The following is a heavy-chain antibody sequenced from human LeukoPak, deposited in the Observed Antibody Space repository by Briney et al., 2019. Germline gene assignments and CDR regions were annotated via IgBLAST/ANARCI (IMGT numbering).Heavy chain of an antibody. D-gene: IGHD5-18*01. J-gene: IGHJ4*02. CDR1: GFTFSSYS. Sequence: PGGSLRLSCAASGFTFSSYSMNWVRQAPGKGLEWVSSISSSSSYIYYADSVKGRFTISRDNAKNSLYLQMNSLRAEDTAVYYCAKAVLEVPGYSYGQLDYWGQGTLVTVSS. CDR3: AKAVLEVPGYSYGQLDY. V-gene: IGHV3-21*01. CDR2: ISSSSSYI.